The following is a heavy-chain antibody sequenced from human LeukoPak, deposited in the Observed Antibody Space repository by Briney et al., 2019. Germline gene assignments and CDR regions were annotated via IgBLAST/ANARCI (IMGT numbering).Heavy chain of an antibody. D-gene: IGHD3-22*01. Sequence: PGGSLRLSCAASGFTFSSYGMHWVRQAPGKGLEWVANIKQDGSEKYYVDSVKGRFTISRDNAKNSLYLQMNSLRAEDTAVYYCARRVYYYDSSGYLDAFDIWGQGTMVTVSS. V-gene: IGHV3-7*01. CDR2: IKQDGSEK. CDR1: GFTFSSYG. J-gene: IGHJ3*02. CDR3: ARRVYYYDSSGYLDAFDI.